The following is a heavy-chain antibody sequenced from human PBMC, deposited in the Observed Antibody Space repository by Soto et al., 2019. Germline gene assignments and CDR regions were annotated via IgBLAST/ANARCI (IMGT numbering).Heavy chain of an antibody. CDR2: ISGSGGST. CDR1: GFTFSSYA. V-gene: IGHV3-23*01. D-gene: IGHD2-2*01. CDR3: AKDPDIVVVPARWGYYYYGMDV. Sequence: PGGSLRLSCAASGFTFSSYAMSWVRQAPGKGLEWVSAISGSGGSTYYADSVKGRFTISRDNSKNTLYLQMNSLRAEDTAVYYCAKDPDIVVVPARWGYYYYGMDVWGQGTMVTVSS. J-gene: IGHJ6*02.